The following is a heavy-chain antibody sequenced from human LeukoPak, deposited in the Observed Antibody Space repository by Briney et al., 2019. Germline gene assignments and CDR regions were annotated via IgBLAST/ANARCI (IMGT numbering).Heavy chain of an antibody. Sequence: GGSLRLSCAASGFTFSRFAMNWVRQAPGKGLEWVATIIDNGDRTYYADSVRGRFTLSRDNSNNTLSLQMNSLRAEDTATYYCSKGITLFRGFTYFDYWGQGTLVTVSS. V-gene: IGHV3-23*01. D-gene: IGHD3-10*01. CDR3: SKGITLFRGFTYFDY. J-gene: IGHJ4*02. CDR2: IIDNGDRT. CDR1: GFTFSRFA.